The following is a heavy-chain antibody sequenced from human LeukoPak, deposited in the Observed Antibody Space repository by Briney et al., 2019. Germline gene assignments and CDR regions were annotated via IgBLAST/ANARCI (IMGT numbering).Heavy chain of an antibody. J-gene: IGHJ4*02. V-gene: IGHV3-48*04. Sequence: PGGSLRLSCAASGFTFRDYSMNWVRQAPGKGLEWLSFIGGRGSTVCYADSVKGRFTISRDNAKRSLYLQMNSLRVEDTALYYCARDKTTGFKNDFDSWGQGTLVTVSP. CDR1: GFTFRDYS. CDR2: IGGRGSTV. CDR3: ARDKTTGFKNDFDS. D-gene: IGHD5-24*01.